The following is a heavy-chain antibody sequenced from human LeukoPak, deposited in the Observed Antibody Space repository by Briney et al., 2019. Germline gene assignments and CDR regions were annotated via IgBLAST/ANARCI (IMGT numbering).Heavy chain of an antibody. J-gene: IGHJ5*02. V-gene: IGHV4-39*01. CDR2: IYYSGST. Sequence: SETLSLTCTVSGGSIGSSGYYWCWIRQPPGKGLEWIASIYYSGSTYYNPSLKSRVTISVDTSKNQLSLKLSSLTAADTAVYYCARHEYSGSYYGLSWFDPWGQGTLVTVSS. CDR1: GGSIGSSGYY. CDR3: ARHEYSGSYYGLSWFDP. D-gene: IGHD1-26*01.